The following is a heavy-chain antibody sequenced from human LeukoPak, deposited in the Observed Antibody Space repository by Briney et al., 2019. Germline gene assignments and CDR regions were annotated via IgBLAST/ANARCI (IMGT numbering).Heavy chain of an antibody. Sequence: ASVKVSCKASGYTFTSYDINWVRQATGQGLEWVGWMNPYTGNTGYAQKFQDRVTMTRNTSISTAYMELSSLRSEDTAVYYCARARRDCSISANCLYYFDYWGQGTLVSVSS. V-gene: IGHV1-8*01. CDR3: ARARRDCSISANCLYYFDY. CDR2: MNPYTGNT. CDR1: GYTFTSYD. J-gene: IGHJ4*02. D-gene: IGHD2-2*01.